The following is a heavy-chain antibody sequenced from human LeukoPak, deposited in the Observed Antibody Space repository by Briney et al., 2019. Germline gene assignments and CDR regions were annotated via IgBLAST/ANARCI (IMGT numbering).Heavy chain of an antibody. Sequence: GGSLILSCAASEFTFSSYSMHWVRQAPGKGLEWVAVISFDGSNEYYADSVKGRFTISRDNAKNSLYLQMNSLRAEDTAVYYCARDYGGSSPFDYWGQGTLVTVSS. J-gene: IGHJ4*02. V-gene: IGHV3-30*04. CDR2: ISFDGSNE. CDR1: EFTFSSYS. CDR3: ARDYGGSSPFDY. D-gene: IGHD4-23*01.